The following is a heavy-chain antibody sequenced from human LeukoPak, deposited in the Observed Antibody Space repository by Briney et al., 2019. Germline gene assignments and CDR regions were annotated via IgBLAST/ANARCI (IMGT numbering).Heavy chain of an antibody. J-gene: IGHJ4*02. CDR3: ARELGGYPDY. D-gene: IGHD5-12*01. CDR2: INHSGST. CDR1: GGSFSGYY. V-gene: IGHV4-34*01. Sequence: SETLSLTCAVYGGSFSGYYWSWIRQPPGKGLEWIGEINHSGSTNYNPSLKSRVTISVDTSKNQFSLKLSSVTAADTAVYYCARELGGYPDYWGQGTLVTVSS.